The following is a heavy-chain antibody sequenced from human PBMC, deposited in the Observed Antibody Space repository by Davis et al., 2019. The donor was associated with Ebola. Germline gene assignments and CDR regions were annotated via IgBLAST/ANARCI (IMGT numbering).Heavy chain of an antibody. CDR1: GGSFSGYY. D-gene: IGHD1-1*01. CDR3: ARGTWNLRFDY. V-gene: IGHV4-34*01. J-gene: IGHJ4*02. Sequence: PSETLSLTCAVYGGSFSGYYWSWIRQPPGKGLEWIGEINHSGSTNYNVSLKSRVTISVDTSKNQFSLKLSSVTAADTAVYYCARGTWNLRFDYWGQGTLVTVSS. CDR2: INHSGST.